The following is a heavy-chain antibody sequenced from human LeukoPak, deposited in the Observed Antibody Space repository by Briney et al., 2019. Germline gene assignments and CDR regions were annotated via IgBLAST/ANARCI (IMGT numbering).Heavy chain of an antibody. CDR3: ARGHYGDYAAAY. CDR1: GFTFSSYS. CDR2: ISSSSSYI. Sequence: AGVTLRLSCAASGFTFSSYSMNWVRQAPGKGLEWVSSISSSSSYIYYADSVKGRFTISRDNAKNSLYLQMSSLRAEDTAVYYCARGHYGDYAAAYWGQGTLVTVSS. D-gene: IGHD4-17*01. J-gene: IGHJ4*02. V-gene: IGHV3-21*01.